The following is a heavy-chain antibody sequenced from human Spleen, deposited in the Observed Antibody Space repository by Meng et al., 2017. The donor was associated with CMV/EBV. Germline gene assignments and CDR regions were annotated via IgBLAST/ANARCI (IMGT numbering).Heavy chain of an antibody. J-gene: IGHJ6*02. D-gene: IGHD2-2*01. CDR1: GLTFSGYT. CDR2: ISNAGSYI. Sequence: GGSLRLSCAASGLTFSGYTMNWVRQAPGKGPEWVSSISNAGSYIYCADSVKGRFTLSRDNAKNSLFLHMNSLRAEDTAVYYCATGPYCSSPTCYSYYYGMDVWGRGTTVTVSS. CDR3: ATGPYCSSPTCYSYYYGMDV. V-gene: IGHV3-21*01.